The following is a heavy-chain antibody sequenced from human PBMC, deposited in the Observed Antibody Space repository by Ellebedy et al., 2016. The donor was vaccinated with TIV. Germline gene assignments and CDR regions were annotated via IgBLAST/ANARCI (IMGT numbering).Heavy chain of an antibody. CDR1: GFTFSSYA. J-gene: IGHJ5*02. CDR2: ITGGGENR. D-gene: IGHD2/OR15-2a*01. V-gene: IGHV3-23*01. CDR3: AKSRYDGTTYA. Sequence: PGGSLRLSCAASGFTFSSYAMSWVRQVPGKGLEWVSTITGGGENRYYVDSVKGRFTISRDNSKNTLYLQMNSLRADDTAVYYCAKSRYDGTTYAWGQGTPVTVSS.